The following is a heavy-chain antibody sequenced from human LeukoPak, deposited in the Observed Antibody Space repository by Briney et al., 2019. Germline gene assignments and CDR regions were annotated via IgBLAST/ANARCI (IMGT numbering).Heavy chain of an antibody. CDR2: ISSSSSYI. D-gene: IGHD5-18*01. V-gene: IGHV3-21*01. J-gene: IGHJ4*02. Sequence: GGSLRLSCAASGFTFSSYSMNWVRQAPGKGLEWVSSISSSSSYIYYADSVKGRFTISRDNAKNSLYLQMNSLRAEDTAVYYCARDSPEPLLYSYGFTYYFDYWGQGTLVTVSS. CDR1: GFTFSSYS. CDR3: ARDSPEPLLYSYGFTYYFDY.